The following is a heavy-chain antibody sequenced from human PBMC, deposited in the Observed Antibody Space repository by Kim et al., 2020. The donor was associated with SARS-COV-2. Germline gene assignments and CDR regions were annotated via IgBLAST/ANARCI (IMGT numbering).Heavy chain of an antibody. Sequence: ASVKVSCKASGYTFTSYGISWVRQAPGQGLEWMGWISAYNGNTNYAQKLQGRVTMTTDTSTSTAYMELRSLRSDDTAVYYCARDYGLRFLEWLLYRSYYYYGMDVWGQGTTVTVSS. CDR1: GYTFTSYG. CDR2: ISAYNGNT. CDR3: ARDYGLRFLEWLLYRSYYYYGMDV. V-gene: IGHV1-18*04. J-gene: IGHJ6*02. D-gene: IGHD3-3*01.